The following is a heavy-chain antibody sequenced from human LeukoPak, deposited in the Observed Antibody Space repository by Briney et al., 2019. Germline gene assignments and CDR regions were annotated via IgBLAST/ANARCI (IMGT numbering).Heavy chain of an antibody. J-gene: IGHJ6*03. D-gene: IGHD1-1*01. CDR3: ARVGGTHPYYYYYMDV. CDR1: AGSIRSYY. CDR2: IYYSGST. V-gene: IGHV4-59*13. Sequence: SETLSLTCTASAGSIRSYYWSWIRQPPGKGLEWIGYIYYSGSTNYNPSLKGRVTISADTSKNQFSLKLRSVTAADTAVYFCARVGGTHPYYYYYMDVWGNGTTVTVSS.